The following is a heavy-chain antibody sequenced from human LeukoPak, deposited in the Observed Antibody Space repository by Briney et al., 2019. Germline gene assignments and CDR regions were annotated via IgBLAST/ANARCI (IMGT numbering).Heavy chain of an antibody. CDR1: DGSISSYD. V-gene: IGHV4-4*07. D-gene: IGHD6-13*01. J-gene: IGHJ2*01. CDR3: ARLTSSWYQDWYFDL. Sequence: PSETLSLTCTVSDGSISSYDWSWIRQPAGQGLEWIRRIYTSGSPTYIPSLKSRVTMSLGTSKNQFSLKLTSVTAADTAVYYCARLTSSWYQDWYFDLWGRGTLLTVPT. CDR2: IYTSGSP.